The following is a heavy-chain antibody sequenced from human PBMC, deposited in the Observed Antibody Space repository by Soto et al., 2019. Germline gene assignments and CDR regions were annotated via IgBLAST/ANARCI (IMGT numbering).Heavy chain of an antibody. D-gene: IGHD3-10*01. CDR3: ARDRAMVRGPEIYYFDY. CDR2: ISYDGSNK. J-gene: IGHJ4*02. Sequence: GGSLRLSCAASGFTFSSYAMHWVRQAPGKGLEWVAVISYDGSNKYYADSVKGRFTISRDNSKNTLYLQMNSLRAEDTAVYYCARDRAMVRGPEIYYFDYWGQGTLVTVSS. CDR1: GFTFSSYA. V-gene: IGHV3-30-3*01.